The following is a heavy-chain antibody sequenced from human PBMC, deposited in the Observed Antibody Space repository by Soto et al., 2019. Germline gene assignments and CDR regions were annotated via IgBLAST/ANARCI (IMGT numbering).Heavy chain of an antibody. J-gene: IGHJ3*01. CDR2: MNPNSGNT. D-gene: IGHD6-6*01. Sequence: QVQLVQSGAEVKKPGASVKVSCKASGYTFTSYDINWVRQATGQGLEWMGWMNPNSGNTGYAQKFQGRVTMTRNTSIGTAYMELSSLRSEDTAVYYCARGGLRRYSSSSGYAFDLWGQGTMVTVSS. V-gene: IGHV1-8*01. CDR3: ARGGLRRYSSSSGYAFDL. CDR1: GYTFTSYD.